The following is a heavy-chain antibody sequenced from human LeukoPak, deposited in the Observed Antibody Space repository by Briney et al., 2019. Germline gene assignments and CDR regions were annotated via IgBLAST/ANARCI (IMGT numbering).Heavy chain of an antibody. D-gene: IGHD3-10*01. CDR1: GGSISSSSYY. V-gene: IGHV4-39*01. Sequence: ASETLSLTCTVSGGSISSSSYYWGWIRQPPGKGLEWIGSIYYSGSTYYNPSLKRRVTISVDTSKNQFSLKLSSVTAADTAVYYCARLGITTDYGGQGTLVTVSS. J-gene: IGHJ4*02. CDR3: ARLGITTDY. CDR2: IYYSGST.